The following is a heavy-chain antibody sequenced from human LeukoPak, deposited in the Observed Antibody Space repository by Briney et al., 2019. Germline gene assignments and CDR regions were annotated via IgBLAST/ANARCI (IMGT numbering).Heavy chain of an antibody. D-gene: IGHD3-10*01. CDR2: ISSSCSTI. CDR1: GFTFSSYE. CDR3: ARGPYASGSYGRRGWVHYMDV. Sequence: GGSLRLSCAASGFTFSSYEMNWVRQAPGKGLEWVSYISSSCSTIYYADSVKGRFTISRDNAKNSLYLQMNSLRAEDTAVYYCARGPYASGSYGRRGWVHYMDVWGKGTTVTISS. J-gene: IGHJ6*03. V-gene: IGHV3-48*03.